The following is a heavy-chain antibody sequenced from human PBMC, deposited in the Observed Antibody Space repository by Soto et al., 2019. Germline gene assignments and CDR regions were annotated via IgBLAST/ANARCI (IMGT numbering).Heavy chain of an antibody. CDR2: IIPIFGTA. Sequence: QVQLVQSGAEVKKPGSSVKVSCKASGGTFSSYAISWVRQAPGQGLEWMGGIIPIFGTANYAQKFQGRVTITAAESTSTAYMELSSLSSEDKAVYYCARERYCTNGVCPGPFDYWGQGPLVTVSS. CDR1: GGTFSSYA. J-gene: IGHJ4*02. V-gene: IGHV1-69*01. D-gene: IGHD2-8*01. CDR3: ARERYCTNGVCPGPFDY.